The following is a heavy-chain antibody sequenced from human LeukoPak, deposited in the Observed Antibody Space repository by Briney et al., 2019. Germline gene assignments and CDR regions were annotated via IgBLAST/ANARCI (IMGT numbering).Heavy chain of an antibody. Sequence: ASVTVSCTPSGYTFTRYYMHWVRQAPGQGLEWMGWINPNSGGTNYAQKFQGRVTMTRDTSISTPYMELSRLRSDDTAVYYCARDKVSPYYGSGSYYNAFDYWGQGTLVTVSS. V-gene: IGHV1-2*02. CDR3: ARDKVSPYYGSGSYYNAFDY. J-gene: IGHJ4*02. D-gene: IGHD3-10*01. CDR2: INPNSGGT. CDR1: GYTFTRYY.